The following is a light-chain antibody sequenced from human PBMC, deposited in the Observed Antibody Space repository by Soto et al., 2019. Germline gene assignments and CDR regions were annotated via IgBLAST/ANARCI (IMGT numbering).Light chain of an antibody. CDR3: SSYTTSSTHWV. Sequence: QSVLTQPASVSGSPGQSITISCTGTSSDVGGYNYVSWYQQHPGKAPKLMIYEVSNRPSGFSNRFSGSKSGNTASLTISGLQAEDEADYYCSSYTTSSTHWVFGEGTKLTVL. V-gene: IGLV2-14*01. CDR2: EVS. CDR1: SSDVGGYNY. J-gene: IGLJ3*02.